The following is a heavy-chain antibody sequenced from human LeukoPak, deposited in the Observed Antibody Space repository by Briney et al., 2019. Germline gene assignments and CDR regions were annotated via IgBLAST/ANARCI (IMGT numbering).Heavy chain of an antibody. CDR2: INAGNGNT. Sequence: GASVKVSCKASGYTFTSYAMHWVRQAPGQRLEWMGWINAGNGNTKYSQKFQGRVTITRDTSASTAYMELRSPRSDDTAIYYCARDPPRDFWSGYPTYPDFWGQGTLVTVSS. CDR1: GYTFTSYA. V-gene: IGHV1-3*01. D-gene: IGHD3-3*01. CDR3: ARDPPRDFWSGYPTYPDF. J-gene: IGHJ4*02.